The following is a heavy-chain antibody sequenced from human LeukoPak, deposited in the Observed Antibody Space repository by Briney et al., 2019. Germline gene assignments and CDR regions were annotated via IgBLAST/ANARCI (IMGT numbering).Heavy chain of an antibody. J-gene: IGHJ4*02. D-gene: IGHD4-17*01. CDR2: IRSTANGYAT. CDR1: GFTFSGSA. Sequence: GGSLRLSCAASGFTFSGSALHWVRQASGKGLEWVGRIRSTANGYATAYAASVKGRFTISRDDSKNTAYLQMDSLKTEDTAVYYCTRDDYGDWLWGQGTLVTVSS. CDR3: TRDDYGDWL. V-gene: IGHV3-73*01.